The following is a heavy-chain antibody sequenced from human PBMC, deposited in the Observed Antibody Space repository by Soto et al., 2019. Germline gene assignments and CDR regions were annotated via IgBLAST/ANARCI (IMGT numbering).Heavy chain of an antibody. CDR3: VKNMKWCGMTQIHYFDS. D-gene: IGHD2-15*01. V-gene: IGHV3-9*01. J-gene: IGHJ4*02. CDR1: GFTIDDYA. CDR2: ISSNSDTI. Sequence: EVQLVESGGGLVQPGRSLRLSCAASGFTIDDYAMHWVRQVPGKGLEWVSGISSNSDTIDYADSVKGRFTISRDNAKNSQFLQMNSPRPKATALYYCVKNMKWCGMTQIHYFDSWGQGTLVTVSA.